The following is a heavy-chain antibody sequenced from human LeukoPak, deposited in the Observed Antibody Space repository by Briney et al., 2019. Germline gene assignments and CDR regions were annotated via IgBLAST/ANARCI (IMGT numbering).Heavy chain of an antibody. D-gene: IGHD6-19*01. CDR1: GFTFSSYG. CDR2: IRYDGSNK. CDR3: ARSWSIAVAGTYDY. Sequence: GGSLRLSCAASGFTFSSYGMHWVRQAPGKGLEWVAFIRYDGSNKYYADSVKGRFTISRDNSKNTMYLQMNSLRAEDTAVYYCARSWSIAVAGTYDYWGQGTLVTVSS. V-gene: IGHV3-30*02. J-gene: IGHJ4*02.